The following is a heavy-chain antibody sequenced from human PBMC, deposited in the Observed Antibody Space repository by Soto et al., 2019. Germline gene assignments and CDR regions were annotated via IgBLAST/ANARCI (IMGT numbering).Heavy chain of an antibody. CDR3: AKARLWGGDGYNSYYYNAMDV. CDR2: ISWDSGRI. CDR1: GFTFDDYA. D-gene: IGHD3-16*01. V-gene: IGHV3-9*01. Sequence: EMQLVESGGGLVQPGRSLRLSCAASGFTFDDYAMYWVRQGPGKGLEWVSGISWDSGRIGYADSVKGRFTISRDNAKNSLYLQMNSLRPEDTALYYCAKARLWGGDGYNSYYYNAMDVWGLGTTVTVSS. J-gene: IGHJ6*02.